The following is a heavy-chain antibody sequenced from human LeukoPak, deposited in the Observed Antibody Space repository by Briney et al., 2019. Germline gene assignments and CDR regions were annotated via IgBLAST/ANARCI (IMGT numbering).Heavy chain of an antibody. CDR1: GFTFSSYA. CDR2: ISYDGSNK. V-gene: IGHV3-30-3*01. D-gene: IGHD6-19*01. J-gene: IGHJ3*02. CDR3: ARAKVRSSGWPDAFDI. Sequence: GRSLRLSCAASGFTFSSYAMHWVRQAPGKGLEWVAVISYDGSNKYYADSVKGRFTISRDNSKNTLYLQMNSLRAEDTAVYYCARAKVRSSGWPDAFDIWGQGTMVTVSS.